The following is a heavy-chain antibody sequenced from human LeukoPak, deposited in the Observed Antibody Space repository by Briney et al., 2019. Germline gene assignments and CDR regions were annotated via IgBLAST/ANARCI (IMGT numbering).Heavy chain of an antibody. V-gene: IGHV3-30-3*01. CDR2: ISYDGSNK. Sequence: GRSLRLSCAASGFTFSSYAMHWVRQAPGKGLEWVAVISYDGSNKYYADSVKGRFTISRDNSKNTLYLQMNSLRAEDTAVYYCARVGKQQLAYYFDYWGQGTLVTVSS. D-gene: IGHD6-13*01. CDR1: GFTFSSYA. CDR3: ARVGKQQLAYYFDY. J-gene: IGHJ4*02.